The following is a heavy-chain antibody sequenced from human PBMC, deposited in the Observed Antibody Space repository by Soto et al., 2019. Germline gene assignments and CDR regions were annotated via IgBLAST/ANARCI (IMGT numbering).Heavy chain of an antibody. D-gene: IGHD3-22*01. J-gene: IGHJ4*02. CDR2: IKRKTDGGTT. CDR1: GLPVSTNY. CDR3: TTGLSSGYYSFDY. V-gene: IGHV3-15*01. Sequence: GGSLRLSCVVSGLPVSTNYMSWVRQAPGKGLEWVGRIKRKTDGGTTDYAAPVKGRFTISRDDSKNTLYLQMNSLKTEDTAVYYCTTGLSSGYYSFDYWGQGTPVTVSS.